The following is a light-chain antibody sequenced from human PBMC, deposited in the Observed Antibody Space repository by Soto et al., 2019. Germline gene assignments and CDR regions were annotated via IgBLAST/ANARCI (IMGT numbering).Light chain of an antibody. J-gene: IGLJ2*01. Sequence: QAVVTQPPSVSAAPGQKVTISCSGSGSNIGNNYVSWYQQLPGTAPKLLIYYDNKRPSGIPDRFSGSKSGTSATLGITGLQTGDEADYYCGTWDSSLSAGGVFGGGTQLTVL. CDR1: GSNIGNNY. CDR3: GTWDSSLSAGGV. V-gene: IGLV1-51*01. CDR2: YDN.